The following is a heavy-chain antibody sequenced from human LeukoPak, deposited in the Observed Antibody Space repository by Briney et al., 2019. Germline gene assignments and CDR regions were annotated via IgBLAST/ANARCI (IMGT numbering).Heavy chain of an antibody. J-gene: IGHJ4*02. V-gene: IGHV4-30-4*08. CDR1: GGSISSSSYY. CDR2: IFYSGST. D-gene: IGHD1-1*01. Sequence: SETLSLTCTVSGGSISSSSYYWGWIRQPPGKGLEWIGYIFYSGSTYYNPSLKSRVTISVDTSKNRFSLNLTSVTAADTAVYYCARADTVSTGPDFWGQGTLITVSS. CDR3: ARADTVSTGPDF.